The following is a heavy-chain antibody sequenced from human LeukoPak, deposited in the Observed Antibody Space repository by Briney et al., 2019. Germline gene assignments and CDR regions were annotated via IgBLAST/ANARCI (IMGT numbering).Heavy chain of an antibody. CDR2: IIPILGIA. CDR3: ARDLSISSTSCPSH. CDR1: GDTFSSYA. Sequence: SVKVSCKASGDTFSSYAISWVRQAPGQGLEWMGRIIPILGIANYAQKFQGRVTITADKSTSTAYMELNSLRSDDTAVYHCARDLSISSTSCPSHWGQGTLVTVSS. J-gene: IGHJ4*02. V-gene: IGHV1-69*04. D-gene: IGHD2-2*01.